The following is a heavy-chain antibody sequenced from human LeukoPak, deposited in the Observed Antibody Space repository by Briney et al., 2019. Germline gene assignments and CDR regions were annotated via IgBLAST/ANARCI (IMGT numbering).Heavy chain of an antibody. CDR3: ARDTYYYDSSGYWADY. Sequence: LETLSLTCTVSGGSISSYYWSWIRQPAGKGLKRIGRIYTSGSTNYNPSLKSRVTMSVDTSKNQFSLKLSSVTAADTAVYYCARDTYYYDSSGYWADYWGQGTLVTVSS. J-gene: IGHJ4*02. D-gene: IGHD3-22*01. CDR2: IYTSGST. V-gene: IGHV4-4*07. CDR1: GGSISSYY.